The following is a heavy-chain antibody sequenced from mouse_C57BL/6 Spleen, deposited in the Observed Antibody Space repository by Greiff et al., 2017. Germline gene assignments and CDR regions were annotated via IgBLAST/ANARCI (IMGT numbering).Heavy chain of an antibody. D-gene: IGHD1-1*01. CDR3: ARISSNWYFDV. J-gene: IGHJ1*03. V-gene: IGHV1-61*01. CDR1: GYTFTSYW. CDR2: IYPSDSET. Sequence: QVQLQQPGAELVRPGSSVKLSCKASGYTFTSYWMDWVKQRPGQGLEWIGNIYPSDSETHYNQKFKDKATLTVDKSSSTAYMQLSSLTSEDSAVYYCARISSNWYFDVWGTGTTVTVSS.